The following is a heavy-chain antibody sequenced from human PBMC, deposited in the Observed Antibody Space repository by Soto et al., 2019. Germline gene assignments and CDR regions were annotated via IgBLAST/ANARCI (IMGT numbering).Heavy chain of an antibody. Sequence: ASVKVSCKASGGTFSSYAISWVRQAPGQGLEWMGWISAYNGNTNYAQKLQGRVTMTTDTSTSTAYMELRSLRSDDTAVYYCARDKEVLWFGELRSLGMDVWGQGTTVTVSS. CDR1: GGTFSSYA. J-gene: IGHJ6*02. D-gene: IGHD3-10*01. CDR2: ISAYNGNT. CDR3: ARDKEVLWFGELRSLGMDV. V-gene: IGHV1-18*01.